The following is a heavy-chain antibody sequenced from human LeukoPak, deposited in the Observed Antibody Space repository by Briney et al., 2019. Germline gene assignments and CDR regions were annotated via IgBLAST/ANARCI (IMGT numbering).Heavy chain of an antibody. J-gene: IGHJ4*02. CDR1: GFPFSSYW. CDR3: TRVGYIDEGIDY. D-gene: IGHD5-24*01. V-gene: IGHV3-7*04. Sequence: GGSLRLSCVASGFPFSSYWMTWVRQAPGKGLEWLANIKQDGSKKSYMDSVKGRFTISRDNAKNSLYLQMNSLRAEDTAIYYCTRVGYIDEGIDYWGQGTLVTVSS. CDR2: IKQDGSKK.